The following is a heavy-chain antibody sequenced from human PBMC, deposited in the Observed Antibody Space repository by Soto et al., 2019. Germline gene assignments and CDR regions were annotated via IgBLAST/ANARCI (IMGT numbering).Heavy chain of an antibody. Sequence: QIQLVESGGGVVQPGGSLRLSCSASGFSFGSFGMHWVRQGPGEGLEWVAFISRDGSNSFYVDSVKGRFTISRDNFRNTVYLQISKTRDEYTSLYYCARGNLSVDFDYWGQGPLVIVSS. J-gene: IGHJ4*02. CDR1: GFSFGSFG. D-gene: IGHD6-19*01. CDR3: ARGNLSVDFDY. V-gene: IGHV3-30*03. CDR2: ISRDGSNS.